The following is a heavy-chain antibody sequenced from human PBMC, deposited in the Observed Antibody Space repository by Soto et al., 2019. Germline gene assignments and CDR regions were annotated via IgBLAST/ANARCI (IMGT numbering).Heavy chain of an antibody. CDR2: IIPIFGTA. D-gene: IGHD1-26*01. Sequence: QVQLVQSGAEVKKPGSSVKVSCKASGGTFSSYAISWVRQAPGQGLEWMGGIIPIFGTANYAQKFQGRVTITADESTSTAYMELSSLRSEDTAVYYCARDSFSGSFDDYYYGMDVWGQGTTVTVSS. V-gene: IGHV1-69*01. CDR1: GGTFSSYA. CDR3: ARDSFSGSFDDYYYGMDV. J-gene: IGHJ6*02.